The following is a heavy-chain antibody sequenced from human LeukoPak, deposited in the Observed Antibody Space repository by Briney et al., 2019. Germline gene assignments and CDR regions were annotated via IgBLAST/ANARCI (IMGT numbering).Heavy chain of an antibody. D-gene: IGHD6-13*01. CDR2: LYYSGST. V-gene: IGHV4-59*08. J-gene: IGHJ4*02. CDR3: ARAPIAAAGPDY. Sequence: SETLSLTCTVSGGSISSYYWSWIRQPPGKELEWIGYLYYSGSTNYNPSFKSRVTISVDTSKNQFSLKLSSVTAADTAVYYCARAPIAAAGPDYWGQGTLVTVSS. CDR1: GGSISSYY.